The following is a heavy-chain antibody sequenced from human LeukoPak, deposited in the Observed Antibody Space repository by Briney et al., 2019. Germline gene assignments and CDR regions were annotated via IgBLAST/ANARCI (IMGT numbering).Heavy chain of an antibody. CDR3: TRGDYDVDY. Sequence: GGSLRLSCTASGFTFGDYAMSWVRQAPGKGLEWVGFIRSKAYGGTTEYAASVKGRFTISRDDSKSIAYLQMNSLKTEDTAVYYCTRGDYDVDYWGQGTLVTVSP. J-gene: IGHJ4*02. CDR1: GFTFGDYA. CDR2: IRSKAYGGTT. D-gene: IGHD3-22*01. V-gene: IGHV3-49*04.